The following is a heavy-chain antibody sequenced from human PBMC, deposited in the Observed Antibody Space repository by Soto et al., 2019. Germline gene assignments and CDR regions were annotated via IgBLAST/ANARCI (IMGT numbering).Heavy chain of an antibody. CDR2: ISAYNGNT. CDR1: GYTFSNYG. J-gene: IGHJ4*02. Sequence: GASVKVSCKASGYTFSNYGISWVRQAPGQGLEWMGWISAYNGNTNYAQNFQGRVTMTIDTSTSTAYMELRSLRSDDTAEYYCARVRDYDSSGYAGPCFDYWGQGTLVTVSS. CDR3: ARVRDYDSSGYAGPCFDY. V-gene: IGHV1-18*01. D-gene: IGHD3-22*01.